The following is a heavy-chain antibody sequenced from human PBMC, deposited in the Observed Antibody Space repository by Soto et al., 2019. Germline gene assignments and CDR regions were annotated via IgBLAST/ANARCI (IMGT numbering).Heavy chain of an antibody. J-gene: IGHJ4*02. D-gene: IGHD3-9*01. Sequence: PSETLSLTCTVSGGSISSGGYYWSWIRQHPGKGLEWIGYIYYSGSTYYNPSLKSRVTISVDTSKNQFSLKLSSVTAADTAVYYCARGESRYFAPLDYWGQGTLVTVSS. V-gene: IGHV4-31*03. CDR1: GGSISSGGYY. CDR3: ARGESRYFAPLDY. CDR2: IYYSGST.